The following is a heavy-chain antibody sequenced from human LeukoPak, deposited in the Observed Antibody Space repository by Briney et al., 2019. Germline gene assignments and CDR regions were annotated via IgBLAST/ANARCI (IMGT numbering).Heavy chain of an antibody. CDR1: GFTFSSYE. V-gene: IGHV3-48*03. D-gene: IGHD5-12*01. Sequence: GGSLRLSCAASGFTFSSYEMNWVRQAPGKGLEWVSYISSSGSTIYYADSVKGRFTISRDNAKNSLYLQMNSLRAEDTAVYYCARRGWLRDYFDYWGQGTLVTVSS. CDR2: ISSSGSTI. CDR3: ARRGWLRDYFDY. J-gene: IGHJ4*02.